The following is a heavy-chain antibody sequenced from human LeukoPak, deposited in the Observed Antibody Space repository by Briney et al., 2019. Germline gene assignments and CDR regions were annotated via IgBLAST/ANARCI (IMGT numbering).Heavy chain of an antibody. J-gene: IGHJ4*02. V-gene: IGHV1-46*01. CDR2: INPSGGST. CDR3: ARSEVIAAAGFSFDY. Sequence: ASVKVSCKASGYTFTSYYMHWVRQAPGQGLEWMGIINPSGGSTSYAQKFQGRVTMTRDMSTSTVYMELSSLRSEDTAVYYCARSEVIAAAGFSFDYWGQGTLVTVSS. CDR1: GYTFTSYY. D-gene: IGHD6-13*01.